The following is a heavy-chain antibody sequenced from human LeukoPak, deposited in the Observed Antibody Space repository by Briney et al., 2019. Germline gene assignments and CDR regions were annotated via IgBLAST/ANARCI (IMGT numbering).Heavy chain of an antibody. CDR2: ISAYNGNT. D-gene: IGHD3-10*01. Sequence: ASVKVSCKASGYTFTSYGISWVRQAPGQGLEWMGWISAYNGNTNYAQKFQGRVTMTTDTPTSTAYMELRSLRSDDTAVYYCARDLLLLRGVITQCAMDVWGKGTTVTVSS. J-gene: IGHJ6*04. V-gene: IGHV1-18*04. CDR1: GYTFTSYG. CDR3: ARDLLLLRGVITQCAMDV.